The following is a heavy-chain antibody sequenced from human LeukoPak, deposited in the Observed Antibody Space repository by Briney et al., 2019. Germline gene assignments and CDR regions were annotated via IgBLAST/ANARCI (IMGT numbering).Heavy chain of an antibody. J-gene: IGHJ4*02. V-gene: IGHV4-38-2*02. D-gene: IGHD3-10*01. CDR3: ARVTYYYGSGAIDYFDY. Sequence: SETLSLTCTVSGYSISSSYYWAWIRQPPGKGLEWIGSIYHTGSTYYNPSLKSPVIISVDTSKNQFSLKLSSVTAADTAVYYCARVTYYYGSGAIDYFDYWGQGTLVTVSS. CDR2: IYHTGST. CDR1: GYSISSSYY.